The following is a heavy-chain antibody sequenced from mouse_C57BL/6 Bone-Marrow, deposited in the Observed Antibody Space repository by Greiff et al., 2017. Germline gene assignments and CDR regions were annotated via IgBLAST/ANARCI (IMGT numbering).Heavy chain of an antibody. J-gene: IGHJ2*01. D-gene: IGHD3-2*02. CDR3: ARRTAQATYYIDY. CDR1: GFSLTSYA. Sequence: VKLMESGPGLVAPSQSLSITCTVSGFSLTSYAISWVRQPPGQGLEWLGVIWPGGGTNYYSALNSRLSSSKYNTKNQVFLKMNRLQTDDTAEYYCARRTAQATYYIDYWGQGTTLTVSS. V-gene: IGHV2-9-1*01. CDR2: IWPGGGT.